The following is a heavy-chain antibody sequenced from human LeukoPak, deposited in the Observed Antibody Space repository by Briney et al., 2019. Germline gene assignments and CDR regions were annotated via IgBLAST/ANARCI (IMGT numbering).Heavy chain of an antibody. D-gene: IGHD3-22*01. V-gene: IGHV3-21*01. CDR2: ISSSSSYI. CDR1: GFTFSSYS. Sequence: PGGSLRLSCAASGFTFSSYSMNWVRQAPGKGLEWVSSISSSSSYIYYADSVKGRFTISRDNAKNSLYLQMNSLRAEDTAVYYCARVTYYYDSSGYYLDAFDIWGRGTMVTVSS. CDR3: ARVTYYYDSSGYYLDAFDI. J-gene: IGHJ3*02.